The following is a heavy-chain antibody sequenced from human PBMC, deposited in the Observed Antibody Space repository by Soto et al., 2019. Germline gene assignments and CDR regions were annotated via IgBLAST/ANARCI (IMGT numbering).Heavy chain of an antibody. J-gene: IGHJ4*02. CDR2: IYPGDSDT. D-gene: IGHD3-9*01. CDR3: ARRDVLTGYVYFDH. CDR1: GYSFTTYW. V-gene: IGHV5-51*01. Sequence: GESLKISCKGSGYSFTTYWIACVRQMPGKGLEWMGIIYPGDSDTRYSPSFQGQVTISADKSISTAYLQWSSLKASDSAMYYCARRDVLTGYVYFDHWGQGTPVTVSS.